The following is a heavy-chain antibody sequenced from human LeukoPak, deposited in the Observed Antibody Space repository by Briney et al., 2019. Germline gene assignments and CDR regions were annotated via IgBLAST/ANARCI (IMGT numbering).Heavy chain of an antibody. V-gene: IGHV3-53*01. J-gene: IGHJ4*02. CDR3: AREVISTPSYFDY. CDR1: GFTVSSSF. Sequence: GESLKISCAASGFTVSSSFIYWVRRAPGKGLEWVSFIHRDDKTYYADSVKGRFTMSRDSSKNTLYLQMNSLGVDDTAVYYCAREVISTPSYFDYWGQGILVTVSS. CDR2: IHRDDKT. D-gene: IGHD2-2*01.